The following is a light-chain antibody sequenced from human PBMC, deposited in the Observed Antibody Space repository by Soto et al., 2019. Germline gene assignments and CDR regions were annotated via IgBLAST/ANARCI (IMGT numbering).Light chain of an antibody. CDR2: GVN. Sequence: QSALTQPASVSGSPGQSMTISCTGTSSDIGDYNYVSWYQQRPEKAPELMIYGVNNRPPGVSNRFSGSKSGNTASLTISGLQAEDEADYYCSSYTSSITDVFGTGNKVTVL. CDR1: SSDIGDYNY. J-gene: IGLJ1*01. CDR3: SSYTSSITDV. V-gene: IGLV2-14*01.